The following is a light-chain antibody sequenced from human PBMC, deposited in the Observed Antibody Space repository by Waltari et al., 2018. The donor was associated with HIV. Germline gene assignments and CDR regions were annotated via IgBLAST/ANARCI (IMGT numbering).Light chain of an antibody. V-gene: IGLV1-47*01. J-gene: IGLJ2*01. CDR2: KND. CDR1: SSTLVTNN. Sequence: SVVPPPPSTSARTGQKVTIACSGSSSTLVTNNVYCYQKLPGTAPKLLIYKNDQRPSGVPDRFSGSKSGASASLAIIGLRSGDEGDYYCAGWDESLSGVIFGGGTKLSVL. CDR3: AGWDESLSGVI.